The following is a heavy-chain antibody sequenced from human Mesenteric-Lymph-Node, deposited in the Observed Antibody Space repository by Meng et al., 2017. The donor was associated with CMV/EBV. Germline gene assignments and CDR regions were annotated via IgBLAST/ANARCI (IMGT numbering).Heavy chain of an antibody. CDR1: GVSVTSGAYH. J-gene: IGHJ4*02. D-gene: IGHD2/OR15-2a*01. CDR2: IYGTGIT. V-gene: IGHV4-61*08. Sequence: QVPLQEPGPGLVKPSETPSLTCIVSGVSVTSGAYHWSWIRQSPGKGLEWIGYIYGTGITIYNPSLKSRVTILLETSKNQFSLKLNSVTTADTAVYYCAKSRSSTPGIVDDWGQGTLVTVSS. CDR3: AKSRSSTPGIVDD.